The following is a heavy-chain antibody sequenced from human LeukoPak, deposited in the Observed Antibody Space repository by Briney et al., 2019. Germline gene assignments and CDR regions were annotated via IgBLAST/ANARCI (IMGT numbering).Heavy chain of an antibody. D-gene: IGHD2-15*01. CDR2: IYYSGST. J-gene: IGHJ5*02. Sequence: SETLSLTCTVSGGSISSSGYYWGWIRQPPGKGLEWIGSIYYSGSTYYNSSLKSRVTISVDTSKNQFSLKLTSVTAADTAVYYCARKGDVVVVAGNWFDPWGQGTLVIVSS. V-gene: IGHV4-39*01. CDR3: ARKGDVVVVAGNWFDP. CDR1: GGSISSSGYY.